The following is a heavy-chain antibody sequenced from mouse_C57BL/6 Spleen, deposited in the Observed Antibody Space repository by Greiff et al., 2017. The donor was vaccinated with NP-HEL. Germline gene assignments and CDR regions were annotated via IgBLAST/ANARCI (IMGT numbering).Heavy chain of an antibody. V-gene: IGHV3-6*01. CDR1: GYSITSGYY. CDR3: AIYGSTFDY. Sequence: VQLKESGPGLVKPSQSLSLTCSVTGYSITSGYYWNWIRQFPGNKLEWMGYISYDGSNNYNPSLKNRISITRDTSKNQFFLKLNSVTTEDTATYYCAIYGSTFDYWGQGTTLTVSS. J-gene: IGHJ2*01. CDR2: ISYDGSN. D-gene: IGHD1-1*01.